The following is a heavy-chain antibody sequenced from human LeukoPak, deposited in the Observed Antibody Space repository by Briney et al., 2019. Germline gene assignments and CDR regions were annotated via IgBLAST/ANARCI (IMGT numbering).Heavy chain of an antibody. J-gene: IGHJ5*02. CDR1: GGTFSSYA. CDR3: ARDHVVGLAPFDP. CDR2: IIPIFGTA. V-gene: IGHV1-69*13. Sequence: SVKVSCKASGGTFSSYAISWVRQAPGQGLEWMGGIIPIFGTANYAQKFQGRVTITADESTSTAYMELSSLRSEDTAVYYCARDHVVGLAPFDPWGQGTLSPSPQ. D-gene: IGHD2-15*01.